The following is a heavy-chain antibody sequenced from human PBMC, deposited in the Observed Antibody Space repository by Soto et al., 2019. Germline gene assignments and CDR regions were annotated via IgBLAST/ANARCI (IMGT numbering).Heavy chain of an antibody. CDR3: AHEAGEIPAGTCDA. J-gene: IGHJ5*02. CDR1: GVTFSSET. V-gene: IGHV1-69*01. Sequence: QVQLVQSGADVKKPGSSVKVSCKASGVTFSSETLGWVRQAPGQGLEWVGGIIPLFGTASYAQKFQGRVTITANESTSTVYMELRSLRSDDTAVYICAHEAGEIPAGTCDAWGQGILITFSS. CDR2: IIPLFGTA.